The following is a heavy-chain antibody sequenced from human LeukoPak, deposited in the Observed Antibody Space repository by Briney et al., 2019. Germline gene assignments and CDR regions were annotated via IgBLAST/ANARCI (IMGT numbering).Heavy chain of an antibody. CDR3: GRGGPLLLWSGDLLGDYYGMDF. CDR2: ISAYNGNT. V-gene: IGHV1-18*04. Sequence: GASVKVSCKASGYTFTSYGISWVRQAPGQGLEWMGWISAYNGNTNYAQKLQGRVTMTTDTSTSTAYMELRSLRSDDTAVYYCGRGGPLLLWSGDLLGDYYGMDFWGKGTTVTVSS. J-gene: IGHJ6*04. CDR1: GYTFTSYG. D-gene: IGHD3-10*01.